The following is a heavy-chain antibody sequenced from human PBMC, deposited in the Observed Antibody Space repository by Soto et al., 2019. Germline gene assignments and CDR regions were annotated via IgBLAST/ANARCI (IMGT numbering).Heavy chain of an antibody. D-gene: IGHD1-7*01. CDR2: IYSSGTT. Sequence: ETLYITCAVSGYSITSSNWWGWIWQPPGKGLEWIGYIYSSGTTYYNPSLKSRVTKSVDTSKTQFSLTLPSVTAVDTAVYYFSCLILELPGFIDFCCKGT. CDR1: GYSITSSNW. CDR3: SCLILELPGFIDF. J-gene: IGHJ4*02. V-gene: IGHV4-28*01.